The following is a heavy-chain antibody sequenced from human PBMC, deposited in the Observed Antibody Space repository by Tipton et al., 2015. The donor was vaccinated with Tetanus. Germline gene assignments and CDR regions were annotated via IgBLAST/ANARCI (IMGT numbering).Heavy chain of an antibody. CDR1: GGSISSGGYY. D-gene: IGHD3-22*01. V-gene: IGHV4-31*03. CDR3: ARPRGYSSGYFYY. CDR2: IYYSGST. Sequence: LVKPTQTLSLTCTVSGGSISSGGYYWSWIRQHPGKGLEWIGDIYYSGSTYYNPSLKSRVTMSIDTSQKQVSLKLSSVTAADTAVYYCARPRGYSSGYFYYWGLGTLVTVSS. J-gene: IGHJ4*02.